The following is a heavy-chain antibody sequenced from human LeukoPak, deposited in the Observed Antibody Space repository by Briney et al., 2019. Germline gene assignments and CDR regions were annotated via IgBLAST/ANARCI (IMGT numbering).Heavy chain of an antibody. Sequence: ASVKVSCKASGYTFSDFYIHWVRQAPGQGLEYVGWITPKSGDTYSPQRFQGRVTITRDASISTAYMELSSLRSDDTAVYFCARVRLADERAWAYWGQGTLVTVSS. D-gene: IGHD3-3*02. V-gene: IGHV1-2*02. CDR3: ARVRLADERAWAY. CDR2: ITPKSGDT. J-gene: IGHJ4*02. CDR1: GYTFSDFY.